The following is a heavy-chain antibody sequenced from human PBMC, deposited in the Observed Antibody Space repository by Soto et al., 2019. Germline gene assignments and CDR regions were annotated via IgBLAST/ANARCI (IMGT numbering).Heavy chain of an antibody. Sequence: AASVKVSCKASGGTFSSYAISWVRQAPGQGLEWMGGIIPIFGTANYAQKFQGRVTITADESTSTAYMELSSLRSEDTAVYYCATSLRAITMVRWYFDYWGQGTLVTVSS. CDR1: GGTFSSYA. CDR2: IIPIFGTA. J-gene: IGHJ4*02. D-gene: IGHD3-10*01. CDR3: ATSLRAITMVRWYFDY. V-gene: IGHV1-69*13.